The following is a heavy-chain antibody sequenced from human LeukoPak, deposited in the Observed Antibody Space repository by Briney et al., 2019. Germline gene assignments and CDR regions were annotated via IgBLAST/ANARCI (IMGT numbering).Heavy chain of an antibody. J-gene: IGHJ5*02. CDR3: ARERWIFGVVINRGFDP. V-gene: IGHV1-2*02. CDR1: GYSFIDHY. D-gene: IGHD3-3*01. CDR2: INANSGGT. Sequence: ASVKVSCKASGYSFIDHYIHWVRQAPGQGPEWMGWINANSGGTTYAPEFHGRVSMTRDRSISAAYMELSSLKSDDTAVYYCARERWIFGVVINRGFDPWGQGTLVTVSS.